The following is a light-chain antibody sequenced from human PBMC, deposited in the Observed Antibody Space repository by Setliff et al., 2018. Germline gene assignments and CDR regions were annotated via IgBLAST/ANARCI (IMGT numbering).Light chain of an antibody. CDR3: SSYTGSNSHV. CDR1: SSDVGGYNH. J-gene: IGLJ1*01. CDR2: DVG. Sequence: QSVLTQPASVSGSPGQSITISCTGSSSDVGGYNHVSWYQQHPGKAPKLMIYDVGNRPSGVSNRFSGSKSGNTASLTISGLQAEDEADYYCSSYTGSNSHVFGTGTKGTVL. V-gene: IGLV2-14*01.